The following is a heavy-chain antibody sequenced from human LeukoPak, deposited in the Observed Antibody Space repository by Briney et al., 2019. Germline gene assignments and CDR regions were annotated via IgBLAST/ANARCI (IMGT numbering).Heavy chain of an antibody. CDR3: ARDSPAIIVVVVGSTLDY. CDR2: ISAYNGNT. V-gene: IGHV1-18*01. CDR1: GYTFTSYG. J-gene: IGHJ4*02. D-gene: IGHD2-15*01. Sequence: ASVKVSCKASGYTFTSYGISWVRQAPGQGLEWMGWISAYNGNTNYAQKLQGRVTMTTDTSTNTAYMELRSLTSDDTAVYYCARDSPAIIVVVVGSTLDYWGQGTLLTVSS.